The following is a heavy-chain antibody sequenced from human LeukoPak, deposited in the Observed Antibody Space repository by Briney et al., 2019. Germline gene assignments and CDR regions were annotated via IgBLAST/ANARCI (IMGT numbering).Heavy chain of an antibody. CDR1: GYTFTSYY. CDR3: ARSRCSGGSCYGSHWFDP. J-gene: IGHJ5*02. V-gene: IGHV1-46*01. CDR2: INPSGGST. D-gene: IGHD2-15*01. Sequence: ASVKVSCKASGYTFTSYYMHWVRQAPGQGLKWMGIINPSGGSTSYAQKFQGRVTMTRDTSTSTVYMELSSLRSEGTAVYYCARSRCSGGSCYGSHWFDPWGQGTLVTVSS.